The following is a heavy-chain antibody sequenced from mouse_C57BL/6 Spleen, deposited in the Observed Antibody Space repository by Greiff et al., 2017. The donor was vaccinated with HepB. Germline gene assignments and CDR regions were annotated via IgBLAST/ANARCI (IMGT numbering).Heavy chain of an antibody. CDR2: IRLKSDNYAT. V-gene: IGHV6-3*01. CDR1: GFTFSNYW. Sequence: EVKLVESGGGLVQPGGSMKLSCVASGFTFSNYWMNWVRQSPEKGLEWVAQIRLKSDNYATHYAESVKGRFTISRDDSKSSVYLQMNNLRAEDTGIYYCTGHLRRDYFDYWGQGTTLTVSS. CDR3: TGHLRRDYFDY. D-gene: IGHD5-1*01. J-gene: IGHJ2*01.